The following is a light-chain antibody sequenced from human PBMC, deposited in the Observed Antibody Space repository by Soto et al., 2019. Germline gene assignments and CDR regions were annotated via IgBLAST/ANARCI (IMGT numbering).Light chain of an antibody. CDR3: QQANSFPLT. J-gene: IGKJ4*01. CDR1: QGISSY. CDR2: AAS. Sequence: DIQMTQSPSSVSASVGDRVTITCRASQGISSYLAWYQQKPGKAPNLLIYAASSLHSGVPSRFGGSGSGTDFTLTISSLQPEDFATYYCQQANSFPLTFGGGTKWISN. V-gene: IGKV1-12*01.